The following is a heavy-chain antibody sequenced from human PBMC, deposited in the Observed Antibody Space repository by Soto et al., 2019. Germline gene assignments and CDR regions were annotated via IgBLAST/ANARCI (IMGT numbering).Heavy chain of an antibody. Sequence: EVRLVESGGDLVQPGGSLRLSCIGSGFTFTTYSMNWVRQAPGKGLEWVSYISSGSKSIYYADSVKGRFTVSRDDAKNSMYLQMNSLRAEDTALYYCGGGVSGCDFDNWGAGTLVTVSS. J-gene: IGHJ4*02. D-gene: IGHD6-19*01. CDR2: ISSGSKSI. V-gene: IGHV3-48*01. CDR1: GFTFTTYS. CDR3: GGGVSGCDFDN.